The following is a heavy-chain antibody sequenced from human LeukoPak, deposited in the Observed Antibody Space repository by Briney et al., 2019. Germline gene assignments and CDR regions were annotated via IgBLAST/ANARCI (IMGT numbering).Heavy chain of an antibody. Sequence: PSETLSLTCTVSGGSISSSSYYWGWICQPPGKGLEWIGSIYYSGSTYYNPSLKSRVTISVDTSKNQFSLKLSSVTAADTAVYYCARHQYSSSWYVVDWFDPWGQGTLVTVSS. V-gene: IGHV4-39*01. CDR2: IYYSGST. D-gene: IGHD6-13*01. CDR1: GGSISSSSYY. CDR3: ARHQYSSSWYVVDWFDP. J-gene: IGHJ5*02.